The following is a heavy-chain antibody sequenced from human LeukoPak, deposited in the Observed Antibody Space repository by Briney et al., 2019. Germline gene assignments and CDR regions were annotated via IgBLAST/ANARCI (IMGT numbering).Heavy chain of an antibody. J-gene: IGHJ4*02. V-gene: IGHV3-21*01. Sequence: PGGSLRLSCAASGFTFSSYSMNWVRQAPGKGLEWVSSISSSSSYIYYADSVKGRFTISRDNAKNSLYLQMNSLRAEDTAVYYCARVRGPAAVFDYWGQGTLVTVSS. CDR1: GFTFSSYS. CDR2: ISSSSSYI. D-gene: IGHD2-2*01. CDR3: ARVRGPAAVFDY.